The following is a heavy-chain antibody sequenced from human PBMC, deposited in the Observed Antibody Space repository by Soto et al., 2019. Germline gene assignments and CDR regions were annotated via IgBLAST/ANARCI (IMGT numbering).Heavy chain of an antibody. J-gene: IGHJ3*02. D-gene: IGHD6-13*01. CDR1: GGTFSSYA. Sequence: AVKVSCKASGGTFSSYAISWVRQAPGQGLEWMGGIIPIFGTANYAQKFQGRVTITADESTSTAYMELSSLRSEDTAVHYCAREAAAGIRAFDIWGQGTMVTVSS. CDR2: IIPIFGTA. V-gene: IGHV1-69*13. CDR3: AREAAAGIRAFDI.